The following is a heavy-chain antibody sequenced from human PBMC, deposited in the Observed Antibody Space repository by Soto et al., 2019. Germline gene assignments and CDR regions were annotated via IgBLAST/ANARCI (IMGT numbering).Heavy chain of an antibody. CDR2: IRGSSGST. CDR1: GFTFSTFD. V-gene: IGHV3-23*01. J-gene: IGHJ4*02. Sequence: EVQLLESGGGLIQPGGSLILSCAASGFTFSTFDMTWVRQPPGKGLEWVSLIRGSSGSTYYADSVKGRFTISKDNSKNTLYLQMNSLRAEDTPVYFCVKGAWLAYWGQGNMVTVSS. CDR3: VKGAWLAY.